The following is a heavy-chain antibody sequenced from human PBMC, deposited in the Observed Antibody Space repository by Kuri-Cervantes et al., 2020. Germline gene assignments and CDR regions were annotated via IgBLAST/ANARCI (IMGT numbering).Heavy chain of an antibody. Sequence: GGSLRLSCAASGFTVSSNYMSWVRQAPGKGLEWVSVIYSGGSTYYADSVKGRFTISRDNSKNTLYLQMNSLRAEDTAVYYCAKGGAARPHYYGMDVWGQGTTVTVSS. CDR3: AKGGAARPHYYGMDV. CDR2: IYSGGST. V-gene: IGHV3-53*05. D-gene: IGHD6-6*01. CDR1: GFTVSSNY. J-gene: IGHJ6*02.